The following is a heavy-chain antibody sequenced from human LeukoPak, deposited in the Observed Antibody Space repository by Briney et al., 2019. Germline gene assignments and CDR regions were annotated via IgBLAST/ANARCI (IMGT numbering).Heavy chain of an antibody. J-gene: IGHJ4*02. CDR2: IYHSGST. CDR1: GYSISSGYY. CDR3: ARQRLMHYDFFDY. D-gene: IGHD3-3*01. Sequence: PSETLSLTCAVSGYSISSGYYWGWLRQPPGKGLEWIGSIYHSGSTYYNPSLKSRVTISVDTSKNQFSLKLSSVTAADTAVYYCARQRLMHYDFFDYWGQGTLVTVSS. V-gene: IGHV4-38-2*01.